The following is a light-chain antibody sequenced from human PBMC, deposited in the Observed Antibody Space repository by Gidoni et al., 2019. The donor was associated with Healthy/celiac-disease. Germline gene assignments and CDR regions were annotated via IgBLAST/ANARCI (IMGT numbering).Light chain of an antibody. J-gene: IGLJ3*02. V-gene: IGLV2-14*01. Sequence: QSALTQPASVSGSPGQSITISCTGTRSDVGGYNNVAWYQQHPGKAPKRMIYEVSNRPSGVSNRFSGSKSGNTASLTISGLQAEDEADYYCSSYTSSSTPWVFGGGTKLTVL. CDR3: SSYTSSSTPWV. CDR2: EVS. CDR1: RSDVGGYNN.